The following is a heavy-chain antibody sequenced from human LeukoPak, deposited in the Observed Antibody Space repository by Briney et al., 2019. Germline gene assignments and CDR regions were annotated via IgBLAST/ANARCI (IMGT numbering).Heavy chain of an antibody. Sequence: GASVKVSCKSSGYTFTDYYIHWVRQAPGQGLEWLGWINPNSGGTNYAQNLQGRVTMTRDTSIRTVYMEVSRLTSDVTAVYYCATMGATTFDHWGQGTLVTVSS. CDR2: INPNSGGT. CDR1: GYTFTDYY. CDR3: ATMGATTFDH. D-gene: IGHD1-26*01. V-gene: IGHV1-2*02. J-gene: IGHJ4*02.